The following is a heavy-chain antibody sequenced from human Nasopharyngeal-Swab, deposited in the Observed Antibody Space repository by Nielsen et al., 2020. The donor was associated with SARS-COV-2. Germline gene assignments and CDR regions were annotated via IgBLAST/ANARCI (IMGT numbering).Heavy chain of an antibody. CDR2: ISGSGDTT. CDR1: GFTFNSYA. J-gene: IGHJ6*02. V-gene: IGHV3-23*01. CDR3: AKAPYLRGLDA. Sequence: GESLKISCAASGFTFNSYAMSWVRQAPGKGLEWVSIISGSGDTTYYADSVKDQFTISRDNSKNTLYLQTNSLRVEDTAVYYCAKAPYLRGLDAWGQGTTVTVSS. D-gene: IGHD2-21*01.